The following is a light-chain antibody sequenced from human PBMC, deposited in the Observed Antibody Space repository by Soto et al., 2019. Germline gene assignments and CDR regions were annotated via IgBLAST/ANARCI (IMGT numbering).Light chain of an antibody. CDR3: SSYTSSDTWV. J-gene: IGLJ3*02. V-gene: IGLV2-18*02. Sequence: QSALTQPPSVSGSPGQSVTISCTGTSSDIGNYDRVSWYQQPPGTAPKLMISDVTNRPSGVPDRFSGSKPGDTASLTISGLQPEDEADYYCSSYTSSDTWVFGGGTQLTVL. CDR1: SSDIGNYDR. CDR2: DVT.